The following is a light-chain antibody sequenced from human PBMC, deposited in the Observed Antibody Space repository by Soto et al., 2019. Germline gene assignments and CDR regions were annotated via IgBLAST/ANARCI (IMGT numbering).Light chain of an antibody. J-gene: IGKJ1*01. V-gene: IGKV3-11*01. CDR1: QSVSGD. Sequence: EIVLTQSPATLSLSPGQRATLSCRASQSVSGDLAWFQQKPGQAPRLLIYDTYNRATGLPARFSGSGSGTDFTLTISSLEPEDFAGYYCQQRNSGPWTFGQETKVEIK. CDR2: DTY. CDR3: QQRNSGPWT.